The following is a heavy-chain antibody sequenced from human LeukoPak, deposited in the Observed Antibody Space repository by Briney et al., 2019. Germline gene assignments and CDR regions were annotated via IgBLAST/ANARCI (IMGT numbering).Heavy chain of an antibody. Sequence: GSLGLSCAASGFTFSTYGMHWVRQAPGKGLEWVAVISYDASNKNYADSVKGRFTITRDNSKNTLYLQMNSLRAEDTAVYYCAKNLLGDAAYSWYFDLWGRGTLVTVSS. CDR1: GFTFSTYG. D-gene: IGHD1-26*01. CDR3: AKNLLGDAAYSWYFDL. J-gene: IGHJ2*01. V-gene: IGHV3-30*18. CDR2: ISYDASNK.